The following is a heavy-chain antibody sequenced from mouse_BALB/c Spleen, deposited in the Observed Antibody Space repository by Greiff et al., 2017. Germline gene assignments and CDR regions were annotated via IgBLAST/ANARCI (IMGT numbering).Heavy chain of an antibody. Sequence: EVKVVESGGGLVKPGGSLKLSCAASGFTFSYYYMYWVRQTPEKRLEWVATISDGGSYTYYPDSVKGRFTISRDNAKNNLYLQMSSLKSEDTAMYYCARWGGFTWFAYWGQGTLVTVSA. V-gene: IGHV5-4*02. CDR3: ARWGGFTWFAY. CDR2: ISDGGSYT. CDR1: GFTFSYYY. J-gene: IGHJ3*01.